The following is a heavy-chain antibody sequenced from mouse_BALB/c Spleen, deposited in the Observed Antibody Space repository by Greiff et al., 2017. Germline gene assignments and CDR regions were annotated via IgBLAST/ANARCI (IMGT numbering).Heavy chain of an antibody. CDR1: GFTFSSYA. Sequence: EVQLQESGGGLVKPGGSLKLSCAASGFTFSSYAMSWVRQSPEKRLEWVAEISSGGSYTYYPDTVTGRFTISRDNAKNTLYLEMSSLRSEDTAMYYCARDGGYAMDYWGQGTSVTVSS. CDR2: ISSGGSYT. CDR3: ARDGGYAMDY. V-gene: IGHV5-9-4*01. J-gene: IGHJ4*01.